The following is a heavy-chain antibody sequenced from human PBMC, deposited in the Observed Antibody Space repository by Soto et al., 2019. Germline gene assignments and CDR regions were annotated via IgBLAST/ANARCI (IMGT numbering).Heavy chain of an antibody. V-gene: IGHV3-23*01. D-gene: IGHD3-9*01. CDR2: ISGSGGST. J-gene: IGHJ6*02. Sequence: GGSLRLSCAASGFTFSSYAMSWVRQAPGKGLEWVPAISGSGGSTYYADSVKGRFTISRDNSKNTLYLQMNSLRAEDTAVYYCASDILTGQYYYYGMDVWGQGTTVTVSS. CDR1: GFTFSSYA. CDR3: ASDILTGQYYYYGMDV.